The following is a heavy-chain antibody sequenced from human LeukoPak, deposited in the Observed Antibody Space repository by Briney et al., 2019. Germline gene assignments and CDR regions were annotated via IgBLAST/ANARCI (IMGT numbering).Heavy chain of an antibody. Sequence: SETLSLTCTVSDGSINNYYWTWIRQPPGKGLEWIGCIHYSGSTSYNPSLKSRVTISIGTSKNQFSLKLSSVTAADTAVYYCATIGVSSGWAFGYWGQGTLVTVSS. CDR2: IHYSGST. CDR1: DGSINNYY. J-gene: IGHJ4*02. CDR3: ATIGVSSGWAFGY. D-gene: IGHD6-19*01. V-gene: IGHV4-59*12.